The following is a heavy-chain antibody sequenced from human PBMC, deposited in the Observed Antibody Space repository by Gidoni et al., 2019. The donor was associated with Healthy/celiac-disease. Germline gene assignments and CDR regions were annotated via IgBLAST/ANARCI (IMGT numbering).Heavy chain of an antibody. CDR2: INHSGST. Sequence: QVQLQQWGAGLLKPSETLSLTCAVYGGSFSGYYWSWIRQPPGKGLEWIGEINHSGSTNYNPSLKSRVTISVDTSKNQFSLKLSSVTAADTAVYYCASKTFLTGDAYYYGMDVWGQGTTVTVSS. D-gene: IGHD7-27*01. V-gene: IGHV4-34*01. CDR1: GGSFSGYY. CDR3: ASKTFLTGDAYYYGMDV. J-gene: IGHJ6*02.